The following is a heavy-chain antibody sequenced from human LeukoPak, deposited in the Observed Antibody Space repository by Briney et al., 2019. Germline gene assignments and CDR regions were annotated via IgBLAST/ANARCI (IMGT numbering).Heavy chain of an antibody. D-gene: IGHD3-9*01. Sequence: SETLSLTCAVYGGSFSGYYWNWIRQPPGKGLEWIVSIFSGGNTYYNPSLNSRVSISIDTSKNQFSLRLSSVTAADTAFYFCARPQLGSSAGYVDYWGQGILVTVSS. CDR3: ARPQLGSSAGYVDY. CDR2: IFSGGNT. CDR1: GGSFSGYY. J-gene: IGHJ4*02. V-gene: IGHV4-34*12.